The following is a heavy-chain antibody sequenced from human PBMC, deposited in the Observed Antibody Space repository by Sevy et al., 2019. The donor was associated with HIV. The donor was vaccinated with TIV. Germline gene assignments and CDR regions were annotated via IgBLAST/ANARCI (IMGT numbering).Heavy chain of an antibody. D-gene: IGHD1-1*01. CDR1: GFTFSRYS. CDR3: ALERLSSDVAEYFQN. J-gene: IGHJ1*01. Sequence: GGSLRLSCAASGFTFSRYSMHWVRQAPGKGLEWVATISFDASNTHYADSVKGRFTISRDNFQNSLFLQMNSLGPEDTAVYYCALERLSSDVAEYFQNWGQGTLVTVSS. CDR2: ISFDASNT. V-gene: IGHV3-30*04.